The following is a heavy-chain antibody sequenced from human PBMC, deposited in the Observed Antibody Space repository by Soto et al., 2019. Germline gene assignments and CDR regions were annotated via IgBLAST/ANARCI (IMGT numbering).Heavy chain of an antibody. CDR1: GGSFSGYQ. CDR3: ARGLILWFGELSRRGGYYYYMDV. J-gene: IGHJ6*03. CDR2: INDSGDI. V-gene: IGHV4-34*01. Sequence: QVQLQQWGAGLLKPSETLSLTCAVYGGSFSGYQWSWIRQTPGKGLEWIGGINDSGDINYNPSLKSRVTILVDSPMKQISLRLSFVTAADTAVYYCARGLILWFGELSRRGGYYYYMDVWGKGTTVIVSS. D-gene: IGHD3-10*01.